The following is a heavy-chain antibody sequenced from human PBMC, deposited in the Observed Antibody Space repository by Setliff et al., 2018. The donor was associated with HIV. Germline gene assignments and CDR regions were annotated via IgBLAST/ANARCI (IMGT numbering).Heavy chain of an antibody. V-gene: IGHV1-24*01. CDR2: FDPQDGKT. CDR3: ARGRVMVYANRRYYYYMDV. CDR1: GYTLTEVS. J-gene: IGHJ6*03. Sequence: ASVKVSCKISGYTLTEVSMHWVRQAPGKGLEWMGYFDPQDGKTIYAQKFQGRVTMTEDTSTYTAYMELSGLRSEDTAVYYCARGRVMVYANRRYYYYMDVWGQGTTVTVS. D-gene: IGHD2-8*01.